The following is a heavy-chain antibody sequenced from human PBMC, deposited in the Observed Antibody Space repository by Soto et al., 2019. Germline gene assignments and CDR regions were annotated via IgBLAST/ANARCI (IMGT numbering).Heavy chain of an antibody. CDR2: ISPGDSET. CDR3: ARHATYYDILSGYYFDY. D-gene: IGHD3-9*01. CDR1: GYSFSTYW. J-gene: IGHJ4*02. V-gene: IGHV5-51*01. Sequence: GSLKISGKGSGYSFSTYWIGWVRQVPGKGLEWMGIISPGDSETKYSQSFQGQVTISADKSISTAYLQWNSLKASDTAMYYCARHATYYDILSGYYFDYWGQGTLVTVSS.